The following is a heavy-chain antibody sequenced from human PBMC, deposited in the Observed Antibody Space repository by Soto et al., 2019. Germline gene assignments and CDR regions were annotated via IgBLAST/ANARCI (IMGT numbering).Heavy chain of an antibody. CDR3: AADVQTTDHMDV. D-gene: IGHD1-1*01. V-gene: IGHV1-58*02. Sequence: SVKVSCKASGFTFTSSAMQWVRQARGQRLEWIGWIVVGSGNTNYAQKFQERVTITRDMSTSTAYMELSSLRSEDTAVYYCAADVQTTDHMDVWGQGTTVTVSS. J-gene: IGHJ6*02. CDR1: GFTFTSSA. CDR2: IVVGSGNT.